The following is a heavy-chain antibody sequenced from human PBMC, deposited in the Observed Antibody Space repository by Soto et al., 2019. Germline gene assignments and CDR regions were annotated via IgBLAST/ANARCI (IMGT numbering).Heavy chain of an antibody. CDR2: IWYHGIDK. Sequence: QVQLVESGGGVVQPERSLRLSCAASGFTFSRQAMHWVRQAPGRGLEWVAVIWYHGIDKYYADSVKCRFTISRDNSKNTVYLQMNSLRGEDTAVYYCGTGFLGWCTGGNCPLDSWGLGTLVTVSS. D-gene: IGHD2-15*01. J-gene: IGHJ4*02. CDR1: GFTFSRQA. CDR3: GTGFLGWCTGGNCPLDS. V-gene: IGHV3-33*01.